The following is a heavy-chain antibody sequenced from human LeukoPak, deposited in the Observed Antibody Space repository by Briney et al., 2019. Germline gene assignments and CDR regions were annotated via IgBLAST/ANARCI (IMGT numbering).Heavy chain of an antibody. J-gene: IGHJ6*02. CDR3: AKCGLGGHNHGMDV. CDR2: ISGSADST. CDR1: GFTFSSYG. Sequence: EPGGSLRLSCAASGFTFSSYGMNWVRQAPGKGLEWVSIISGSADSTYYADSVKGRFIISRDNSKNTLYLQMNSLRDEDTAVYYCAKCGLGGHNHGMDVWGQGTTVTVSS. D-gene: IGHD3/OR15-3a*01. V-gene: IGHV3-23*01.